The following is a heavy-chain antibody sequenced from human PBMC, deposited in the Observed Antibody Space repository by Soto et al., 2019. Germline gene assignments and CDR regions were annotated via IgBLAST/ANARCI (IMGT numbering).Heavy chain of an antibody. J-gene: IGHJ5*02. CDR1: GGSFSGYY. CDR3: ARGPRYPWCDP. CDR2: INHSGST. D-gene: IGHD1-26*01. V-gene: IGHV4-34*01. Sequence: QVQLQQWGAGLLKPSETLSLICAVYGGSFSGYYWSWIRQPPGKGLEWIGAINHSGSTNYNPSLNSRVTISVDTSKNQFSLKLSSVTAADTAVYYCARGPRYPWCDPWGQGTLVTVSA.